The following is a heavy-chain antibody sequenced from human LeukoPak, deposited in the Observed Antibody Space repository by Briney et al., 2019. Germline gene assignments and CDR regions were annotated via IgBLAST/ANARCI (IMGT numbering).Heavy chain of an antibody. CDR2: IWYDGSNK. Sequence: GRSLRLSCAASGFTFSSYGMHWVRQAPGKGLEWVAVIWYDGSNKYYADSVKGRFTISRDNSKNTLYLQMNSLRAEDTAVYYCARGSESAGTGFVYRGQGTLVTVSS. CDR1: GFTFSSYG. J-gene: IGHJ4*02. CDR3: ARGSESAGTGFVY. D-gene: IGHD6-13*01. V-gene: IGHV3-33*01.